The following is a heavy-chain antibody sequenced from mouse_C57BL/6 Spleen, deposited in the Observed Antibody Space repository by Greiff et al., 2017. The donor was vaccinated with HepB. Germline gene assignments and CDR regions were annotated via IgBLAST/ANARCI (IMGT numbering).Heavy chain of an antibody. CDR3: ATSTLVRSFDY. D-gene: IGHD2-2*01. Sequence: VQLQQSGPELVKPGASVKISCKASGYAFSSSWMNWVKQRPGKGLEWIGRIYPGDGDTNYNGKFKGKATLTADKSSSTAYMQLRSLTSEDSAVYFCATSTLVRSFDYWGQGTTLTVSS. CDR1: GYAFSSSW. J-gene: IGHJ2*01. V-gene: IGHV1-82*01. CDR2: IYPGDGDT.